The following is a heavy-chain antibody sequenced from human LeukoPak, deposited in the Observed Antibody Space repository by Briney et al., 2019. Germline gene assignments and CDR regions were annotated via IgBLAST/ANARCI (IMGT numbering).Heavy chain of an antibody. D-gene: IGHD3-3*01. J-gene: IGHJ4*02. Sequence: GGSLRLSCAASGFTFNSYWMHWVRQAPGKGLVWVSHINGDGSYTNYADSMQGRFTISRDTAKNTLYLQMNSLRAEDTAVYFCARDRSISGVVIIDFWGQGTLVTVSS. CDR3: ARDRSISGVVIIDF. CDR2: INGDGSYT. CDR1: GFTFNSYW. V-gene: IGHV3-74*01.